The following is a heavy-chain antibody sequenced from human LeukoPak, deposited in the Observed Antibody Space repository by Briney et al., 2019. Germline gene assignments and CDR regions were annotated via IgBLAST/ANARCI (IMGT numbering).Heavy chain of an antibody. CDR2: TYYRGST. CDR1: GGSVSSSTYY. D-gene: IGHD1-26*01. Sequence: SETLPLTCTVSGGSVSSSTYYWGRIRQPPGKGLEWIGTTYYRGSTYYNPSLKSRVIIFVDTSKNQFSLKLSSVTAADTAVYYAIVGASYWFDPWGQGTLVTVSA. CDR3: IVGASYWFDP. J-gene: IGHJ5*02. V-gene: IGHV4-39*01.